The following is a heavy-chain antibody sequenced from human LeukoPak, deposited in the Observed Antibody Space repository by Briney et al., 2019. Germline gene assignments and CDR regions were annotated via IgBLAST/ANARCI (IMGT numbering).Heavy chain of an antibody. CDR3: AKRRADGPKDDDY. CDR2: ISGSCRST. Sequence: GGSLRLSFAATGFTFKYHGMHWVRQFPGKGLDWVSVISGSCRSTFYADSVKGRFTIFKDNYKNTLYMQMNSLRAEDTGVYYCAKRRADGPKDDDYWGQGTVVTVSS. CDR1: GFTFKYHG. J-gene: IGHJ4*02. V-gene: IGHV3-23*01.